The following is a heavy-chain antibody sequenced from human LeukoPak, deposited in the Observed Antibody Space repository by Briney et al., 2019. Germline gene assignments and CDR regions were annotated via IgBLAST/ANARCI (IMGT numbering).Heavy chain of an antibody. J-gene: IGHJ4*02. V-gene: IGHV3-15*01. CDR1: GFTFSNAW. CDR3: TTLYYDFWSGYLNYFDY. Sequence: PGGSLRLSCAASGFTFSNAWMSWVRQAPGKGLEWVGRIKSKTDGGTTDYAAPVKGRFTISRDDSKNTVYLQMNSLKTEDTAVYYCTTLYYDFWSGYLNYFDYWGQGTLVTVSS. CDR2: IKSKTDGGTT. D-gene: IGHD3-3*01.